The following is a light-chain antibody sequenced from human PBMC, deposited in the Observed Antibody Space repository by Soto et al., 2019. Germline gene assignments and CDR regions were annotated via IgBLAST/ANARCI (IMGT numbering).Light chain of an antibody. J-gene: IGLJ3*02. CDR2: DVS. V-gene: IGLV2-11*01. Sequence: QSALTQPRSVSGSPGQSVTISCTGTSSDVGGYNYVSWYQQHPGKAPKLMIYDVSKRPSGVPDRFSGSKSGNTASLTISGLQAEDEADYYCCSHAGSYRVFGGGTKLTVL. CDR1: SSDVGGYNY. CDR3: CSHAGSYRV.